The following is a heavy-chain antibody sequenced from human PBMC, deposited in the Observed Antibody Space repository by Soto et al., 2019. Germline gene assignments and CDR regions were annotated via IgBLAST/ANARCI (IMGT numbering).Heavy chain of an antibody. CDR2: ITTNGHT. CDR3: AKGLLNGRWYAAD. CDR1: GFTFSNSV. J-gene: IGHJ4*02. Sequence: XSLKISFDTSGFTFSNSVMTWVPQPPGKRLEWVSVITTNGHTDYADSVKGRFTISRDNSKNTVYLQMNSLRAEDTAVYYCAKGLLNGRWYAADWGQGTLVTVSS. V-gene: IGHV3-23*01. D-gene: IGHD6-13*01.